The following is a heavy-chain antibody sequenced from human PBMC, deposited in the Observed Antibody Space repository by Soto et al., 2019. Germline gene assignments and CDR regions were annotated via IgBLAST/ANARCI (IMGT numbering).Heavy chain of an antibody. CDR3: VGTGTTDEF. D-gene: IGHD1-7*01. Sequence: VQLQGSGPGLVKPSQTLSLTCTVSGASVNTGDYYWSYIRQPPGKGLEWLGYIFYSGDTYYNPSLKSRTTKTLNPSQNPFSQTAHSGTRAGPALYYCVGTGTTDEFWGQGTLVTVSS. CDR1: GASVNTGDYY. J-gene: IGHJ1*01. CDR2: IFYSGDT. V-gene: IGHV4-30-4*01.